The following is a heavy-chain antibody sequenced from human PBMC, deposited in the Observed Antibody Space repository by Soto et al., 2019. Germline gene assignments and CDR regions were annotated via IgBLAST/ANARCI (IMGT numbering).Heavy chain of an antibody. Sequence: EVQLVESGGGLVKPGGSLRLSCAASGFNFNSYTINWVRQAPGKRLEWLSSISSSGYIFSTDSVRGRFTISRDNAKNSVYLQIKRLRAEDTAVYCWARECSGGSCYPGMDVWGQGTTVTVSS. CDR1: GFNFNSYT. J-gene: IGHJ6*02. V-gene: IGHV3-21*01. D-gene: IGHD2-15*01. CDR3: ARECSGGSCYPGMDV. CDR2: ISSSGYI.